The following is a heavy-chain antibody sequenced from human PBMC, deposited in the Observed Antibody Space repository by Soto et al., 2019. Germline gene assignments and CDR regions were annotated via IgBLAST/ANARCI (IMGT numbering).Heavy chain of an antibody. D-gene: IGHD4-17*01. CDR2: INPSGGST. V-gene: IGHV1-46*01. CDR3: ARVTTVTAFDY. Sequence: QVQLVQSGAEVKKPGASVKVSCKASGYTFTSYYMHWVRQAPGQGLAWMGIINPSGGSTSYAQKFQGRVTMTRDTSTSTAYMELSSRRSEDTAVYYCARVTTVTAFDYWGQGTLVTVSS. J-gene: IGHJ4*02. CDR1: GYTFTSYY.